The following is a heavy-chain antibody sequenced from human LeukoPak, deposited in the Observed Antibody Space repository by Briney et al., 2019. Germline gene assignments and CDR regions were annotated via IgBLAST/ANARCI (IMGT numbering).Heavy chain of an antibody. Sequence: SETLSLTCTVSGGSISSSSYYWGWIRQPPGKGLEWIGSIYYSGGTYYNPSLKSRVTISVDTSKNQFSLKLSSVTAAGTAVYYCARRGLGESRKGGTSLDYWGQGTLVTVSS. CDR1: GGSISSSSYY. CDR3: ARRGLGESRKGGTSLDY. V-gene: IGHV4-39*01. CDR2: IYYSGGT. D-gene: IGHD3-16*01. J-gene: IGHJ4*02.